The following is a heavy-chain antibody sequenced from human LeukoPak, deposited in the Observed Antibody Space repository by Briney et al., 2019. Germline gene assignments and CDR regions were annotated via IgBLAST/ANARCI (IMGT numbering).Heavy chain of an antibody. V-gene: IGHV3-23*01. CDR3: AKGGDGYKPSNY. Sequence: SGGSLRLSCAASGFTFGSYAMSWVRQAPGKGLEWVSAISGSGGSTYYADSVKGRFTISRDNSKNTLYLQMNSLRAEDTAVYYCAKGGDGYKPSNYWGQGTLVTVSS. CDR2: ISGSGGST. D-gene: IGHD5-24*01. J-gene: IGHJ4*02. CDR1: GFTFGSYA.